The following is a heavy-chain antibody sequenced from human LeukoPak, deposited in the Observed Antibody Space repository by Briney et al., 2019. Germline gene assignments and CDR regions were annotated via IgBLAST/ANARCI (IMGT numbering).Heavy chain of an antibody. Sequence: SETLSLTCTVFGGSISSSSYYWGWIRQPPGKGLEWIGNIHYSGSTHYNPSLKSQVTISVDMSKNQFSLRLSSVTAADTAVYYCARVGLVLPSFDYWGQGTLVTVSS. CDR3: ARVGLVLPSFDY. CDR2: IHYSGST. V-gene: IGHV4-39*07. D-gene: IGHD3/OR15-3a*01. CDR1: GGSISSSSYY. J-gene: IGHJ4*02.